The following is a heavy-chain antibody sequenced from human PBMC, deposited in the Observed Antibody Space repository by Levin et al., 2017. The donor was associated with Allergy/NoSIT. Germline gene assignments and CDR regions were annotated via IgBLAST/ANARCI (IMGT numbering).Heavy chain of an antibody. CDR3: AKSFGSGSSYDY. V-gene: IGHV3-23*01. CDR2: ISGSGGST. CDR1: GFTFSGYA. Sequence: GGSLRLSCAASGFTFSGYAMTWVRQAPGKGLEWVSGISGSGGSTYYADSVKGRFTISRDISKNTLYLQMNRLRADDTAVYYCAKSFGSGSSYDYWGQGTLVTVSS. D-gene: IGHD3-10*01. J-gene: IGHJ4*02.